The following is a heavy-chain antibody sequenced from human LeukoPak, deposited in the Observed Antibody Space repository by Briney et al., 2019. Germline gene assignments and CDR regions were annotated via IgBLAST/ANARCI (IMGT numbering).Heavy chain of an antibody. CDR2: IYTSGST. CDR1: GGSISSGSYY. Sequence: SETLSLTCTVSGGSISSGSYYWSWIRQPAGKGLEWIGRIYTSGSTNYNPSLKSRVTISVDTSKSQFSLKLSSVTAAGTAVYYCARGVVIIRSPYYMDVWGKGTTVTVSS. V-gene: IGHV4-61*02. D-gene: IGHD3-3*01. CDR3: ARGVVIIRSPYYMDV. J-gene: IGHJ6*03.